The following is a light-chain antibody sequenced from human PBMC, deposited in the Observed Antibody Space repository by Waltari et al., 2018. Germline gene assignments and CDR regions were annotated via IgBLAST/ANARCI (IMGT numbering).Light chain of an antibody. CDR1: QSISSN. V-gene: IGKV3-15*01. J-gene: IGKJ1*01. CDR3: QQYHDWPPWT. CDR2: GAS. Sequence: EIVMMQSPATLSVSPGDGATLSCRASQSISSNLAWYQQKPGQAPRLLIYGASTRATGIPARFSGGGSGAEYTLTIRSLQSDDDAVYYCQQYHDWPPWTFGQGTRVEIK.